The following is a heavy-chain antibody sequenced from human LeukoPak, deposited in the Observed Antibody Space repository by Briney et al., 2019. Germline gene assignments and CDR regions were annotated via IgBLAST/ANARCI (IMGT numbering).Heavy chain of an antibody. Sequence: SETLSLTCTVSGGPISSYYWSWIRQPPGKGLEWIGYIYYSGSTNYNPSLKSRVTISVDTSKNKFSLKLSSVTAADTAVYYCARIGHEDYYFDYWGQGTLVTVSS. CDR1: GGPISSYY. CDR3: ARIGHEDYYFDY. J-gene: IGHJ4*02. CDR2: IYYSGST. V-gene: IGHV4-59*01.